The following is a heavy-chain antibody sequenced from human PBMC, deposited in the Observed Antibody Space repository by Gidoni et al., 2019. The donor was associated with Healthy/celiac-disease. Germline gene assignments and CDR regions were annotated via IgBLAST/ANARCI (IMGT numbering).Heavy chain of an antibody. D-gene: IGHD1-26*01. CDR2: IWYDGSNK. J-gene: IGHJ1*01. CDR1: GFTFSSYG. Sequence: QVQLVESGGGVVQPGRSLRLSCAASGFTFSSYGMHWVRQDPGKGLEWVAVIWYDGSNKYYADSVKGRFTISRDNSKNTLYLQMNSLRAEDTAVYYCARVGGSYRLEYFQHWGQGTLVTVSS. CDR3: ARVGGSYRLEYFQH. V-gene: IGHV3-33*01.